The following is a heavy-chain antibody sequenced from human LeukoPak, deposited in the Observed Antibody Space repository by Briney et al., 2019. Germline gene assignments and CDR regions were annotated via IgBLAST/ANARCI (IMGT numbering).Heavy chain of an antibody. CDR2: IYYSGST. Sequence: SETLSLTCAVYGGSFSGYYWSWIRQPPGKGLEWIGSIYYSGSTYYNPSLKSRVTMSVDTSKNQFSLKLSSVTAADTSMYYCARGYDSSGYYGIGYFDYWGQGTLVTVSS. CDR1: GGSFSGYY. CDR3: ARGYDSSGYYGIGYFDY. V-gene: IGHV4-34*01. D-gene: IGHD3-22*01. J-gene: IGHJ4*02.